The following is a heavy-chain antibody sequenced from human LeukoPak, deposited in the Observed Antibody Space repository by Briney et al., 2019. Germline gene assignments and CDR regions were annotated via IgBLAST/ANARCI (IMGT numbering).Heavy chain of an antibody. CDR1: GSSFTSYW. J-gene: IGHJ4*02. Sequence: GASLKISCKGSGSSFTSYWIGWVRRMPGKGLEWMGIIYPGDSDTRYSPSFQGQVTISADKSISTAYLQWSSLKASDTAMYYCARPRGHSGLGPFDYWGQGTLVTVSS. CDR2: IYPGDSDT. CDR3: ARPRGHSGLGPFDY. V-gene: IGHV5-51*01. D-gene: IGHD5-12*01.